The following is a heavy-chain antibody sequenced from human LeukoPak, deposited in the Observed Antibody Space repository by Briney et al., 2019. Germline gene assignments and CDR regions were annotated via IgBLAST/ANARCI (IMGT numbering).Heavy chain of an antibody. CDR3: GREGRNSFDP. V-gene: IGHV1-2*02. Sequence: ASVKVSCKASGYTFTGYYMDWGGQAPGQGREGKGWRNPNRGGTKYAQKVQGRVTMKRDKLSRTVYMEMRRLRDEETAVYEGGREGRNSFDPWGQGTLVTVSS. J-gene: IGHJ5*02. CDR1: GYTFTGYY. CDR2: RNPNRGGT.